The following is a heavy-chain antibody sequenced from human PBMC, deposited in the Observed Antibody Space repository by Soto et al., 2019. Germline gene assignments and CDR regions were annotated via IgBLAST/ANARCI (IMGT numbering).Heavy chain of an antibody. D-gene: IGHD3-3*01. Sequence: QVQLVQSGAEVKKPGASVKVSCKASGYTFTSYDINWVRQATGQGLEWMGWMNPNSGNTGYAQKFQGRVTMTRNTSMSTGYMELSSLRSEDTAVYYCARGITIFGVVPGWGQGTLVTVSS. J-gene: IGHJ4*02. CDR3: ARGITIFGVVPG. CDR1: GYTFTSYD. V-gene: IGHV1-8*01. CDR2: MNPNSGNT.